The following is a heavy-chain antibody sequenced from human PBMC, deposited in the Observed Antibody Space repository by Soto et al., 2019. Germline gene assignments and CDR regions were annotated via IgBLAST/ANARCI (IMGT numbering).Heavy chain of an antibody. V-gene: IGHV4-34*01. D-gene: IGHD3-3*01. Sequence: SETLSLTCAVYGGSFSGYYWSWIRQPRGKGLEWIGEINHRGSTNSNPSLKTRVTISVNTSKHQFSRKLSSVTAADTAVYYCARISYGFWGGYQRLGGFDYWGQGTLVTVSS. CDR3: ARISYGFWGGYQRLGGFDY. J-gene: IGHJ4*02. CDR1: GGSFSGYY. CDR2: INHRGST.